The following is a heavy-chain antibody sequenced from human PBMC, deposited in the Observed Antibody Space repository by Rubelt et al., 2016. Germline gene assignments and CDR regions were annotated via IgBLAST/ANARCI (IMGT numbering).Heavy chain of an antibody. CDR2: IKQDGSEK. V-gene: IGHV3-7*01. D-gene: IGHD1-26*01. CDR3: ARSLVGDTFPDY. CDR1: GGSISRSSYY. Sequence: LQLQESGPGLVKPSETLSLTCTVSGGSISRSSYYWGWIRQPPGKGLEWVANIKQDGSEKYYVDSVKGRFTISRDNAKNSLYLQMNSLRAEDTAVYYCARSLVGDTFPDYWGQGTLVTVSS. J-gene: IGHJ4*02.